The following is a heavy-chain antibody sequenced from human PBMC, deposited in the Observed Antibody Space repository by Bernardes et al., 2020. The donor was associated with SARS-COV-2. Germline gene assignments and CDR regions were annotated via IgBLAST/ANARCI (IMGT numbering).Heavy chain of an antibody. V-gene: IGHV1-24*01. CDR1: GYTLTALS. J-gene: IGHJ6*02. D-gene: IGHD6-6*01. Sequence: ASVKVSCKVSGYTLTALSMHWVRQAPGKGLEWMGGFDPEDGETIYAQKFQGRVTMTEDTSTDTAYMELSSLRSEDTAVYYCATSDSSFANYYYYYGMDVWGQGTTVTVSS. CDR2: FDPEDGET. CDR3: ATSDSSFANYYYYYGMDV.